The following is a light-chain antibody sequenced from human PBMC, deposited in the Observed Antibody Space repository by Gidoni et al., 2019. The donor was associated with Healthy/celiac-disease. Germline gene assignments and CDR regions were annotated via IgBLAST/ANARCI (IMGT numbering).Light chain of an antibody. Sequence: QSALTQPASVSGSPGQSLTISCTGTSSDVGGYNYVSWYQQHPGKAPKLMIYDVSNRPSGVSNRFSGSQSGNTASLTLSGLQAEDEADYYCSSYTSSSTLDVVFGGGTKLTVL. CDR3: SSYTSSSTLDVV. V-gene: IGLV2-14*01. J-gene: IGLJ2*01. CDR1: SSDVGGYNY. CDR2: DVS.